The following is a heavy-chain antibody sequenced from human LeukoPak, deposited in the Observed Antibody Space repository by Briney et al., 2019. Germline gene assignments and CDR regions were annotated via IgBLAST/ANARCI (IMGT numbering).Heavy chain of an antibody. Sequence: SGTLSLTCAVSGGSISSTNWWSWVRQPPGKGLGWIGEIYRSGTTNYKPSLKSRVTISLDKSRNHFFLKLTSVTAADSAVYYCARRSPYRTGWSSYFDYWGQGALVTVSS. V-gene: IGHV4-4*02. CDR1: GGSISSTNW. CDR3: ARRSPYRTGWSSYFDY. D-gene: IGHD2-8*02. J-gene: IGHJ4*02. CDR2: IYRSGTT.